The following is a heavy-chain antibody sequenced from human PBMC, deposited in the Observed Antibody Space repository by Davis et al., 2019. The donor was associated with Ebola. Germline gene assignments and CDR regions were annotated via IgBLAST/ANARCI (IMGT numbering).Heavy chain of an antibody. CDR1: GFTVGDHY. J-gene: IGHJ5*02. CDR2: IYSGGST. Sequence: GGSLRLSCAASGFTVGDHYMSWVRQSPGKGLEWVSVIYSGGSTYYADSVKGRFTISRDNSKNTLYLQMNSLRAEDTAVYYCARDITLRGPFDPWGQGTLVTVSS. D-gene: IGHD3-10*01. CDR3: ARDITLRGPFDP. V-gene: IGHV3-66*01.